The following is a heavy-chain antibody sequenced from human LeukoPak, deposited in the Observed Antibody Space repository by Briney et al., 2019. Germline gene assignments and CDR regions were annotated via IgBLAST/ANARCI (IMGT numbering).Heavy chain of an antibody. D-gene: IGHD2-15*01. Sequence: PGGSLRLSCAASGFIISSTEINWVRQAPGKGLEWISFIATDGTTYYADSVKGRFTLSRDNAKNSLFLQMNSLRAEDTALYYCAKGRLLATPLDAFDIWGQGTMVTVSS. CDR3: AKGRLLATPLDAFDI. CDR1: GFIISSTE. V-gene: IGHV3-48*03. CDR2: IATDGTT. J-gene: IGHJ3*02.